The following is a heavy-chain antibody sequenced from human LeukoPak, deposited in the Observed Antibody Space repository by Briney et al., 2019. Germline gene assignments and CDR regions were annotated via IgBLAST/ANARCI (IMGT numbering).Heavy chain of an antibody. V-gene: IGHV4-34*01. Sequence: PSETLSLTCAVYGGSFSGYYWSWIRQPPGKGLEWIGEINHSGSTNYNPSLKSRVTISVDTSKNQFSLKLSSVTAADTAVYYCARACWEQRPGDAFDYWGQGTLVTVSS. D-gene: IGHD1-26*01. CDR2: INHSGST. CDR3: ARACWEQRPGDAFDY. CDR1: GGSFSGYY. J-gene: IGHJ4*02.